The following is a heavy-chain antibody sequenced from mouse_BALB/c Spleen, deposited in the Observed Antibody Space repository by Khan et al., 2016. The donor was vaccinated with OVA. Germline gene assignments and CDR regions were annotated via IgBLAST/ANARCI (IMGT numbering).Heavy chain of an antibody. CDR1: GYSFTGYF. CDR3: ARTDGGDFDY. V-gene: IGHV1-20*02. Sequence: VQLQQSGPELVKPGASVTISCKASGYSFTGYFMNRVMQSHGKSLEWIGRINPHIGETFYNPKFRDKATLTVDESSSTAYLELRSLASEDSAVYYCARTDGGDFDYWGQGTTLTVSS. D-gene: IGHD1-1*02. CDR2: INPHIGET. J-gene: IGHJ2*01.